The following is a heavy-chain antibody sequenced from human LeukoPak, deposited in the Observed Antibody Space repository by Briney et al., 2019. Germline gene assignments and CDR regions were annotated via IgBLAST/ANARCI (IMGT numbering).Heavy chain of an antibody. Sequence: PGGSLRLSCAASGFTFSSYSMNWVRQAPGKGLEWVSYISSSSSTIYYADSVKGRFTISRDNSKNTLYLQMNSLRTEDTAVYYCAKDAGVGATRGYYFDDWGQGTLVTVSS. CDR1: GFTFSSYS. D-gene: IGHD1-26*01. J-gene: IGHJ4*02. CDR2: ISSSSSTI. CDR3: AKDAGVGATRGYYFDD. V-gene: IGHV3-48*01.